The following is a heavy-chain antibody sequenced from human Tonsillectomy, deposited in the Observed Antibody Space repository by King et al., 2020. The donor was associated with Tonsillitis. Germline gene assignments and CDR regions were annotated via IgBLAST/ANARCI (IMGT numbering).Heavy chain of an antibody. CDR1: GFTFSSYA. Sequence: VQLVESGGDLVQPGGSLRLSCAASGFTFSSYAMSWVRQAPGKGLEWVSTISGSGCSTYYADSVKGRFTISRDNSENTLYLQMNSLRAEDTAVYYCAKGAPGIAVAGSGAFDYWGQGTLVTVSS. D-gene: IGHD6-19*01. CDR2: ISGSGCST. V-gene: IGHV3-23*04. CDR3: AKGAPGIAVAGSGAFDY. J-gene: IGHJ4*02.